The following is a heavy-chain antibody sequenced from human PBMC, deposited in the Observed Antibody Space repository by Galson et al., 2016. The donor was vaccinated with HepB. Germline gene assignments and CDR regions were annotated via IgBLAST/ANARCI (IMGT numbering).Heavy chain of an antibody. J-gene: IGHJ3*01. CDR3: GGGYFDWSSSLSSFDV. CDR1: GLTFSNYA. CDR2: IWYDGSTK. V-gene: IGHV3-33*03. D-gene: IGHD3-9*01. Sequence: SLRLSCAASGLTFSNYAMHWVRQAPGKGLEWLAVIWYDGSTKFYGDSVKERFTVGRDNPKNTLYLQMHSLRAEDTALYFCGGGYFDWSSSLSSFDVWGQGTMVTVTS.